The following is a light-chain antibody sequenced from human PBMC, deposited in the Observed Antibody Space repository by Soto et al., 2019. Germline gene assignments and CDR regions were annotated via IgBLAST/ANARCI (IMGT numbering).Light chain of an antibody. CDR2: DEY. Sequence: IQITPSSPSLSASVWEGVTITCQASQDIGNSLNWYQHKPGKAPKLVIYDEYNFETGPQSTFSGSGYGTDFTFIISRLGPEHIETYYRKKSDHPALVGPGHKVDIK. J-gene: IGKJ1*01. CDR1: QDIGNS. CDR3: KKSDHPAL. V-gene: IGKV1-33*01.